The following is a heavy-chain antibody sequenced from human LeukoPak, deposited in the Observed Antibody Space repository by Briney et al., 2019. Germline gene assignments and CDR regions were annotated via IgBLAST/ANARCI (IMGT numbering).Heavy chain of an antibody. CDR3: ARELGPGYCSSTSCYTGPFDY. Sequence: SVKVSCKASGGTFSSYAISWVRQAPGQGLEWMGGIIPIFGTANYAQKFQGRVTITTDESTSTAYMELSSLRSEDTAVYYCARELGPGYCSSTSCYTGPFDYWGQGTLVTVSS. D-gene: IGHD2-2*02. CDR2: IIPIFGTA. CDR1: GGTFSSYA. V-gene: IGHV1-69*05. J-gene: IGHJ4*02.